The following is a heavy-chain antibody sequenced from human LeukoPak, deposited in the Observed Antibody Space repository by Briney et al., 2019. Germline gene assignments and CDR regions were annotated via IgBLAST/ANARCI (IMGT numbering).Heavy chain of an antibody. CDR2: IYYSGST. CDR1: GYSISSGYY. V-gene: IGHV4-38-2*02. J-gene: IGHJ5*02. Sequence: PSETLSLTCTVSGYSISSGYYWGWIRQPPGKGLEWIGSIYYSGSTYYNPSLKSRVTISVDTSKNQFSLKLSSVTAADTAVYYCARSQNWFDPWGQGTLVTVSS. CDR3: ARSQNWFDP.